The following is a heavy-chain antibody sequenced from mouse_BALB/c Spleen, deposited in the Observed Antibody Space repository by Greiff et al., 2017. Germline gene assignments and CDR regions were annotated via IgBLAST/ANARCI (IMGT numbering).Heavy chain of an antibody. D-gene: IGHD1-2*01. CDR1: GFSLTSYG. CDR3: ARDTTATAWFAY. Sequence: VQGVESGPGLVQPSQSLSITCTVSGFSLTSYGVHWVRQSPGKGLEWLGVIWSGGSTDYNAAFISRLSISKDNSKSQVFFKMNSLQANDTAIYYCARDTTATAWFAYWGQGTLVTVSA. J-gene: IGHJ3*01. V-gene: IGHV2-2*02. CDR2: IWSGGST.